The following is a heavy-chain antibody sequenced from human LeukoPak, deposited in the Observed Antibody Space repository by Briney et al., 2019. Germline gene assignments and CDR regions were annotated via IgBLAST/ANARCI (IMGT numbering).Heavy chain of an antibody. CDR3: ARDYGDSYHYGMDI. CDR1: GFTFSSHC. V-gene: IGHV3-7*01. Sequence: GGSLRLSCAASGFTFSSHCMNWVRQAPGKGLEWVANIKQDGSEKNYVDSVKGRFTISRDNAKNSLYLQMNSLGVEDTAIYYCARDYGDSYHYGMDIWGQGTTVTVSS. J-gene: IGHJ6*02. D-gene: IGHD4-17*01. CDR2: IKQDGSEK.